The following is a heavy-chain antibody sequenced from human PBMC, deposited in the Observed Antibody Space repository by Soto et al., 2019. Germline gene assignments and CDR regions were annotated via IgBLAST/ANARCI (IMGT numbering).Heavy chain of an antibody. CDR2: IYYSGST. CDR3: ARDLRYCSGGSCYFYGMDV. D-gene: IGHD2-15*01. Sequence: PSETLSLTCTVSGGSISSYYWSWIRQPPGKGLEWIGYIYYSGSTNYNPSLKSRVTISVDTSKNQFSLKLSSVTAADTAVYYCARDLRYCSGGSCYFYGMDVWGQGTTVTVSS. V-gene: IGHV4-59*01. CDR1: GGSISSYY. J-gene: IGHJ6*02.